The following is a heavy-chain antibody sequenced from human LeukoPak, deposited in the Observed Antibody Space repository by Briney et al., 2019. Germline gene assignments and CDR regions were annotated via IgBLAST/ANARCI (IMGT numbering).Heavy chain of an antibody. CDR2: INPNSGGT. Sequence: ASVKDSCKASGYTFTCYYMHWVRQAPGQGLEWMGWINPNSGGTNYAQKFQGRVTMTRDTSISTAYMELSRLRSDDTAVYYCARVRSSGWYAAWGQGTLVTVSS. V-gene: IGHV1-2*02. CDR3: ARVRSSGWYAA. CDR1: GYTFTCYY. D-gene: IGHD6-19*01. J-gene: IGHJ5*02.